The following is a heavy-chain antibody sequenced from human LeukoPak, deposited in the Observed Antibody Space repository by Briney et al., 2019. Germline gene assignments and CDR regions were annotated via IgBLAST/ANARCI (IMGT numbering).Heavy chain of an antibody. CDR2: IYPGDSDT. CDR3: ASTYCGGDCYSDAFDI. D-gene: IGHD2-21*02. V-gene: IGHV5-51*01. Sequence: GESLKISCKGSGYSFTSYWIGWVRQMPGKGLEWMGIIYPGDSDTRYSPSFQGQVTISADKSISTAYLQWSSLKASDTAIYYCASTYCGGDCYSDAFDIWGQGTMVTVSS. J-gene: IGHJ3*02. CDR1: GYSFTSYW.